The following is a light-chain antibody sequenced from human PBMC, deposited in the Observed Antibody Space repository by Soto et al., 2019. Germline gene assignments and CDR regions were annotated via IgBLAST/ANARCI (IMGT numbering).Light chain of an antibody. Sequence: EIVMTQSPPTLSVSPGERATLSCRASQSVSNNLAWYQKKPGQAPRLLIYGASTRAIGIPARFSGSGSGTEFTLTISSLQSEDFAVYYCEQYNNWWTFGQGTKVEIK. CDR1: QSVSNN. CDR3: EQYNNWWT. J-gene: IGKJ1*01. V-gene: IGKV3-15*01. CDR2: GAS.